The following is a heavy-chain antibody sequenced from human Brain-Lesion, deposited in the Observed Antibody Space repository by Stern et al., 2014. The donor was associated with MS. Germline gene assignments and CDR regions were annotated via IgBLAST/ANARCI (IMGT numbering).Heavy chain of an antibody. CDR2: INPKSGGT. CDR1: GYTFTGYY. Sequence: VQLVQSGAEVKKPGASVKVSCKASGYTFTGYYMHWGRPAPGQGLEWMGWINPKSGGTNYDKKFQGWFTMTRDTSINTAYMELSRLRSDDTAVYYCAPYYYDATGYNDFWGQGTLVTVSS. V-gene: IGHV1-2*04. D-gene: IGHD3-22*01. CDR3: APYYYDATGYNDF. J-gene: IGHJ4*02.